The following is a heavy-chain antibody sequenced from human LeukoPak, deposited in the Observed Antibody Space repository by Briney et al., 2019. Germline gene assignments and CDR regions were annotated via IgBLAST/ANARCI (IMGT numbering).Heavy chain of an antibody. CDR1: GGSFSGYY. D-gene: IGHD3-10*01. V-gene: IGHV4-34*01. J-gene: IGHJ6*03. Sequence: SETLSLTCAVYGGSFSGYYWSWIRQPPGKGLEWIGEINHSGSTNYNPSLKSRVTISVDTSKNQFSLKLSSVTAADTAVCYCARLYGSGRGFINYYYMDVRGKGTTVTVSS. CDR2: INHSGST. CDR3: ARLYGSGRGFINYYYMDV.